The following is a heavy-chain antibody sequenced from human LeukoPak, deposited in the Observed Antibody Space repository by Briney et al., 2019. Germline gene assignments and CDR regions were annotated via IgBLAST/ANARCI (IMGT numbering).Heavy chain of an antibody. Sequence: PGGPLRFSCAASGLTFSSYEMNWFRKAPGKGLEGVSYISRSGSTIYYADSVKGRFTISRDNAKNSLYLQMNSLRAEDTAVYYCAREQSGQQQLVLDAFDIWGQGTMVTVSS. CDR3: AREQSGQQQLVLDAFDI. CDR1: GLTFSSYE. D-gene: IGHD6-13*01. CDR2: ISRSGSTI. V-gene: IGHV3-48*03. J-gene: IGHJ3*02.